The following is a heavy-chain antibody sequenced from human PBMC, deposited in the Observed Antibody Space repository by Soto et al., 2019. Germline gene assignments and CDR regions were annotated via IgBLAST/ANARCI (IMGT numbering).Heavy chain of an antibody. Sequence: GGSLRLSCAASGFTFNTYAMNWVRQAPGKGLEWVASISGSGGTTCYADSVKGRFTVSRDTSKNTLFLQMNSLSAEDTAVYYCAKGFIVVVTAIRPDDNFDVWGQGTMVTVSS. CDR1: GFTFNTYA. CDR2: ISGSGGTT. CDR3: AKGFIVVVTAIRPDDNFDV. D-gene: IGHD2-21*02. V-gene: IGHV3-23*01. J-gene: IGHJ3*01.